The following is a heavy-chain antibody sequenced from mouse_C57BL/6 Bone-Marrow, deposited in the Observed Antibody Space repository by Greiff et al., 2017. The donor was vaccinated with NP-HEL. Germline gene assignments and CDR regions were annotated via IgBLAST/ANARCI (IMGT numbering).Heavy chain of an antibody. CDR3: ARSEGDAHFDY. Sequence: VQLQQSGAELVRPGASVKLSCKASGYTFTDYYINWVKQRPGQGLEWIARIYPGSGNTYYNEKFKGKATLTAEKSSSTAYMQLSSLTSEDSAVYFCARSEGDAHFDYWGQGTTLTVSS. V-gene: IGHV1-76*01. CDR1: GYTFTDYY. D-gene: IGHD3-3*01. J-gene: IGHJ2*01. CDR2: IYPGSGNT.